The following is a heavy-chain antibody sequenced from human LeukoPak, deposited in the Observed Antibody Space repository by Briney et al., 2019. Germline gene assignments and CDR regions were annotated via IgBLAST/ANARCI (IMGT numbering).Heavy chain of an antibody. J-gene: IGHJ6*02. Sequence: ASVKVSCKASGGTFSSYAISWVRQAPGQGLEWMGGIIPIFGTANYAQKFQGRVTITADESTSTAYMELSSLRSEDTAVYYCASVPSKGPRTDSYGYLRSYYYYGMDVWGQGTTVTVSS. CDR2: IIPIFGTA. CDR1: GGTFSSYA. V-gene: IGHV1-69*13. D-gene: IGHD5-18*01. CDR3: ASVPSKGPRTDSYGYLRSYYYYGMDV.